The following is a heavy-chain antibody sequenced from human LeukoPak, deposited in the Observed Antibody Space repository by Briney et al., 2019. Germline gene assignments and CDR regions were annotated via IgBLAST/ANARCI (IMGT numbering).Heavy chain of an antibody. CDR1: GGTFSSYA. V-gene: IGHV1-69*04. J-gene: IGHJ3*01. CDR3: ARDVDTAAGFGMDV. D-gene: IGHD5-18*01. CDR2: IIPIFGIA. Sequence: ASVKVSCKASGGTFSSYAISWVRQAPGQGLEWMGRIIPIFGIANYAQKFQGRVTITADKSTSTAYMELSSLRSEDTAVYYCARDVDTAAGFGMDVWGQGTMVTVPS.